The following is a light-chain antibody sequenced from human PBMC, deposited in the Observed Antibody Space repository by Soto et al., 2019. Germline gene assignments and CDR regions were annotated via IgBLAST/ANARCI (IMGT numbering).Light chain of an antibody. Sequence: DIVMTQSPLSLPVTPGEPASISCRSSQSHLYSNGSNYGDWYLQKPGQPPQLLIFLGSSRASGVPDRFNCCRSGTDFTLRITTVEAEDVGVYYCMQVLQTPLTFGGETELEIK. CDR2: LGS. CDR3: MQVLQTPLT. J-gene: IGKJ4*01. CDR1: QSHLYSNGSNY. V-gene: IGKV2-28*01.